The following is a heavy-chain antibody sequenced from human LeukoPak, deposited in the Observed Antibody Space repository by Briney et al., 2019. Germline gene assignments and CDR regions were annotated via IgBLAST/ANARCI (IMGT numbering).Heavy chain of an antibody. V-gene: IGHV3-23*01. Sequence: GGSLRLSCAASGFTFSSYAMNWARQAPGKGLEWVSSITGSGGNTYYADSVKGRFTISRDNSKNTLYMQMNSPRVEDTAVYYCAKGGSVDYWGQGTLVTVSS. J-gene: IGHJ4*02. CDR2: ITGSGGNT. CDR3: AKGGSVDY. D-gene: IGHD6-25*01. CDR1: GFTFSSYA.